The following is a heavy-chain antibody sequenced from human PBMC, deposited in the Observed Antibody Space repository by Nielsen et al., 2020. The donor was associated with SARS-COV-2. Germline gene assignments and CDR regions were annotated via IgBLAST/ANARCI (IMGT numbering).Heavy chain of an antibody. CDR3: AHSIRGAGISMVRGILTTTYSNYAMDV. D-gene: IGHD3-10*01. Sequence: RQAPGKALEWLAHIFSNDEKSYSTSLKSRLTISKDTSKNQVVLTMTNVDPVDTATYYCAHSIRGAGISMVRGILTTTYSNYAMDVWGQGTTVTVSS. V-gene: IGHV2-26*01. J-gene: IGHJ6*02. CDR2: IFSNDEK.